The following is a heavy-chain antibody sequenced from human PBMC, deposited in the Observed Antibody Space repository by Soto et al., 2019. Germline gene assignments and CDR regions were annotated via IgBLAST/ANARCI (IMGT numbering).Heavy chain of an antibody. Sequence: ASVKVSCKASGYTFTSYYIHWVRQAPGQGLEWMGIINPSSGGTSYAQKFEGRALMTRDTSTSTVYMELSSLRSDDTAVYYCARVSRNTGTIQDNWFDPWGQGTLVTVSS. CDR2: INPSSGGT. D-gene: IGHD1-7*01. J-gene: IGHJ5*02. V-gene: IGHV1-46*01. CDR1: GYTFTSYY. CDR3: ARVSRNTGTIQDNWFDP.